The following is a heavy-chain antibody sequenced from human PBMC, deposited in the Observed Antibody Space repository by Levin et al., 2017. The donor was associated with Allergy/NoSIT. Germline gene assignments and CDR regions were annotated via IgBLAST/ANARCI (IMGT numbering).Heavy chain of an antibody. V-gene: IGHV3-74*01. J-gene: IGHJ4*02. CDR3: ARDVATSFYD. CDR2: ISEDGRSA. D-gene: IGHD1-26*01. Sequence: PGGSLRLSCAASGFTFYYDWMHWVRQSPGKGLVWVSRISEDGRSATYADSVKGRFTISRDNTRNTLYLQMNSLRPEDTAVYYCARDVATSFYDWGQGTLVTVSS. CDR1: GFTFYYDW.